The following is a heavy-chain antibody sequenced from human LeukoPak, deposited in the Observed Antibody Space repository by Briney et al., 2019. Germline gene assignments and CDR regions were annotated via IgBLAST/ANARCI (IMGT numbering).Heavy chain of an antibody. CDR2: ISGDGTRT. J-gene: IGHJ4*02. CDR3: ARYSGSYYYPPAWDL. CDR1: GFSFSSYA. Sequence: GGSLRLSCAASGFSFSSYAMTWARQAPVKGLEWVSAISGDGTRTYYADSVKGRFTISRDNSKNTLYLQMDSLRADDTAVYYCARYSGSYYYPPAWDLWGQGTLVTVSS. D-gene: IGHD1-26*01. V-gene: IGHV3-23*01.